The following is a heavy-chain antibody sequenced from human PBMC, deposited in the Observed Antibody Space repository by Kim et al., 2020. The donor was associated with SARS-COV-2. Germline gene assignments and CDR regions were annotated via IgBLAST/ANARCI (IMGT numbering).Heavy chain of an antibody. Sequence: SETLSLTCAVYGGSFSGYYWSWIRQPPGKGLEWIGEINHSGSTNYNPSLKSRVTISVDTSKNQFSLKLSSVTAADTAVYYCARFIVGATGGFDYWGQGT. D-gene: IGHD1-26*01. CDR1: GGSFSGYY. CDR3: ARFIVGATGGFDY. CDR2: INHSGST. V-gene: IGHV4-34*01. J-gene: IGHJ4*02.